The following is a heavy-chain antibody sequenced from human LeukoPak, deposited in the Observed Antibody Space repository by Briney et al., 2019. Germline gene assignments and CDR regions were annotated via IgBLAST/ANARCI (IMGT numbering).Heavy chain of an antibody. D-gene: IGHD3-22*01. V-gene: IGHV1-69*13. CDR2: IIPIFGTA. J-gene: IGHJ4*02. CDR1: GGTFSSYA. CDR3: ARVSPPHTLNLYYYDSSGYFRGPVTFDY. Sequence: SVKVSCKASGGTFSSYAISWVRQAPGQGLEWMGGIIPIFGTANYAQKFQGRVTITADESTSTAYMELSSLRSDDTAVYYCARVSPPHTLNLYYYDSSGYFRGPVTFDYWGQGTLVTVSS.